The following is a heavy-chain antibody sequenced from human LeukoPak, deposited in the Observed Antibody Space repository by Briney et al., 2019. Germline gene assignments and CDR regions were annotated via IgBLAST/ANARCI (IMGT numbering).Heavy chain of an antibody. CDR3: AKGLRWFGDFYFNFFDY. V-gene: IGHV3-30*18. D-gene: IGHD3-10*01. CDR2: ISYDGGKR. J-gene: IGHJ4*02. CDR1: GFNFRTYG. Sequence: GGSLRLSCAASGFNFRTYGMHWVRQAPGKGLEWVAFISYDGGKRYFGESVKSRFTIARDNSENTVSLQMNSLKTEDTAVYYCAKGLRWFGDFYFNFFDYWGQGILVTVSS.